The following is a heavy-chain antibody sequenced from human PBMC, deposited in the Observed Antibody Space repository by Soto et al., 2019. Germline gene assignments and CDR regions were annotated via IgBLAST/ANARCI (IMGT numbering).Heavy chain of an antibody. J-gene: IGHJ4*02. V-gene: IGHV4-34*01. CDR2: INHSGST. Sequence: ESLSLTCAVYGGSFSGYYWSWIRQPPGKGLEWIGEINHSGSTNYNPSLKSRVTISVDTSKNQFSLKLSSVTAADTAVYYCARGRYSSSRSPFDYWGQG. CDR1: GGSFSGYY. CDR3: ARGRYSSSRSPFDY. D-gene: IGHD6-13*01.